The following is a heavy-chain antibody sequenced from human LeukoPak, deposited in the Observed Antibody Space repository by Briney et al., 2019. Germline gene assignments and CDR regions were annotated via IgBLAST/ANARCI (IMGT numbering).Heavy chain of an antibody. J-gene: IGHJ3*02. V-gene: IGHV1-18*01. CDR1: GYTFTSYV. D-gene: IGHD2-2*01. CDR2: ISAYNGNT. Sequence: ASVKVSCKASGYTFTSYVISWVRQAPGQGLEWMGWISAYNGNTNYAQKLQGRVTMTTDTSTSTAYMELRSLRSDDTAVYYCAREYCSSTSCYPDIWGQGTMVTVSS. CDR3: AREYCSSTSCYPDI.